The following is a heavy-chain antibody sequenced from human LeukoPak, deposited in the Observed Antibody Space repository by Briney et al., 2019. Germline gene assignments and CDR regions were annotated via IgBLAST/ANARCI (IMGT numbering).Heavy chain of an antibody. D-gene: IGHD3-10*01. CDR1: GFTFSSYS. Sequence: TGGSLRLSCAASGFTFSSYSMNWVRQAPGKGLEWVSSISSSSSYIYYADSVKGRFTISRDNSRNTLYLQMNSLRAEDAAVYYCAKIGSAANTDYWGQGTLVTVSS. CDR2: ISSSSSYI. CDR3: AKIGSAANTDY. V-gene: IGHV3-21*04. J-gene: IGHJ4*02.